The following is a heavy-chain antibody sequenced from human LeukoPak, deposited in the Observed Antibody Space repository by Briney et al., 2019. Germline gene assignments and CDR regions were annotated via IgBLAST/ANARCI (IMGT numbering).Heavy chain of an antibody. CDR1: GYTFTGYY. Sequence: ASVKVSCKAFGYTFTGYYMHWVRQAPGQGLEWMRWIKPNSGGTSYAQKFRGRVTMTRDTSISTAYMELSSLRSDDTAVYYCARDGHDSSGYYEDYWGQGTLVTVSS. V-gene: IGHV1-2*02. J-gene: IGHJ4*02. CDR2: IKPNSGGT. CDR3: ARDGHDSSGYYEDY. D-gene: IGHD3-22*01.